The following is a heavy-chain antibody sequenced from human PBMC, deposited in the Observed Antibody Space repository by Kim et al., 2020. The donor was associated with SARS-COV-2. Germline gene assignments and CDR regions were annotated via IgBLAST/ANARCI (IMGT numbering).Heavy chain of an antibody. Sequence: GGSLRLSCAASGFTFSSYGMHWVRQAPGKGLEWVAVIWYDGGNKYYADSVKGRFTISRDNSKNTLYLQMNSLRAEDTAVYYCASDRRRITMLEVGSDYYGMADWGQGTMVTVSS. CDR1: GFTFSSYG. CDR2: IWYDGGNK. CDR3: ASDRRRITMLEVGSDYYGMAD. D-gene: IGHD3-22*01. J-gene: IGHJ6*02. V-gene: IGHV3-33*08.